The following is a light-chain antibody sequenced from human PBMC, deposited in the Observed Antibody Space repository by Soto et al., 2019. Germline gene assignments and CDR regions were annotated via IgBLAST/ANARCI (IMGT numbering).Light chain of an antibody. Sequence: ILPTHSSSFLSPSIVAGVSITWRASQVISTSLAWYQVKPGKAPKLLIYAASTLESGVPSRFSATVSGTEFSLTITSLQPEDFATYYCQQLFDSPITFGQGTRLEI. CDR3: QQLFDSPIT. CDR2: AAS. V-gene: IGKV1-9*01. J-gene: IGKJ5*01. CDR1: QVISTS.